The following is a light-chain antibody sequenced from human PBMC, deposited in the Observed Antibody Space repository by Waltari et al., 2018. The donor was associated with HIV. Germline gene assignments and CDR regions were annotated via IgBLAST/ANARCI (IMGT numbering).Light chain of an antibody. V-gene: IGKV1-39*01. Sequence: DIQMTQSPSYLSASVGDRVTITCRASQSIDTYLNWYQQTPGKAPKLLIFAASNLQGGVPSRFSGSGSGTDFTLTVNSLQPEDFATYYCQQTYRTPQTFGQGTRLAI. CDR2: AAS. J-gene: IGKJ5*01. CDR1: QSIDTY. CDR3: QQTYRTPQT.